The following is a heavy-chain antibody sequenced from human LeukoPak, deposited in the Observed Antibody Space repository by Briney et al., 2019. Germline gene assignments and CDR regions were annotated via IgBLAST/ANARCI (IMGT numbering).Heavy chain of an antibody. D-gene: IGHD5-18*01. CDR1: GYTFTGYY. V-gene: IGHV1-2*02. Sequence: GASVKVSCKASGYTFTGYYMHWVRQAPGQGLEWMGWINPNSGGTNYAQKFQGRVTMTRDTSISTAYMELSRLRSDDTAVYYCARLRFNTAPVRGYFDYWGQGTLVTVSS. J-gene: IGHJ4*02. CDR3: ARLRFNTAPVRGYFDY. CDR2: INPNSGGT.